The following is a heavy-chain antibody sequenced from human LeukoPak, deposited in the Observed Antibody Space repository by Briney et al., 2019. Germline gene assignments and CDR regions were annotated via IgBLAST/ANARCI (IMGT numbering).Heavy chain of an antibody. D-gene: IGHD6-19*01. CDR2: INHSGST. J-gene: IGHJ4*02. Sequence: SETLSLTCAVYGGSFSGYYWSWIRQPPGKGLEWIGEINHSGSTNYNPSLKSRVTISVDTSKNQFSLKLSSVTAADTAVYYCATPALAGQDYWGQGTLVTVSS. CDR1: GGSFSGYY. CDR3: ATPALAGQDY. V-gene: IGHV4-34*01.